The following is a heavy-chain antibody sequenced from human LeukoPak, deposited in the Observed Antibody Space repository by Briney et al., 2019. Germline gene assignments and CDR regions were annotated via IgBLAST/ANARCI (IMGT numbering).Heavy chain of an antibody. J-gene: IGHJ4*02. V-gene: IGHV3-7*01. CDR2: IKKDGSEK. D-gene: IGHD5-18*01. CDR3: ARDLSGVTGYTYGRGIDY. Sequence: PGGSLGLSCAASGFTFSSYSMNWVRQAPWKGLEWVANIKKDGSEKYYVDSVKGRFTISRDNAKTSLYLQMNSLRAEDTAVYYCARDLSGVTGYTYGRGIDYWGQGTLVTVSS. CDR1: GFTFSSYS.